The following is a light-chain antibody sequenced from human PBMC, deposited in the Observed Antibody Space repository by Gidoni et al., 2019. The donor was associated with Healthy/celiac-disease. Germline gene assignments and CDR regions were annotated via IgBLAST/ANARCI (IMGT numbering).Light chain of an antibody. J-gene: IGKJ1*01. CDR3: QQSYSTLGT. V-gene: IGKV1-39*01. CDR2: AAS. Sequence: DIQMTQSPSSLSASVGDRVTITCRASQSISSYLNWYQQKPGKAPKLLIYAASSLQSGVPSRFSGSGSGTDFTLTISSLQPEDFATYYCQQSYSTLGTFGHXTKVEIK. CDR1: QSISSY.